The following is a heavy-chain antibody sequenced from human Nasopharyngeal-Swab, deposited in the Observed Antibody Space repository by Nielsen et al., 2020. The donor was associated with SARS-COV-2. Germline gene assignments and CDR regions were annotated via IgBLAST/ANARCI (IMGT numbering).Heavy chain of an antibody. Sequence: ASVKVSCKASGYTFTSYGISWVRQAPGQRPEWMGWINPNSGGTNYAQKFQGWVTMTRDTSISTAYMELSRLRSDDTAVYYCAREGRTWELLQSYYYYMDVWGKGTTVTVSS. CDR1: GYTFTSYG. J-gene: IGHJ6*03. V-gene: IGHV1-2*04. D-gene: IGHD1-26*01. CDR2: INPNSGGT. CDR3: AREGRTWELLQSYYYYMDV.